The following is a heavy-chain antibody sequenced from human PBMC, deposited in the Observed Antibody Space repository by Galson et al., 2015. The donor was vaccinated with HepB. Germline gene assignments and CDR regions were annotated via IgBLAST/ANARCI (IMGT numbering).Heavy chain of an antibody. Sequence: SLRLSCAASGFTFSSYAMSWVRQAPGKGLEWVPAISGSGGSTYYADSVKGRFTISRDTSKNTLYLQMNSLRAEDTAVYYCANGWSRGFDYWGQGTLVTVSS. V-gene: IGHV3-23*01. CDR2: ISGSGGST. CDR1: GFTFSSYA. D-gene: IGHD3-10*01. J-gene: IGHJ4*02. CDR3: ANGWSRGFDY.